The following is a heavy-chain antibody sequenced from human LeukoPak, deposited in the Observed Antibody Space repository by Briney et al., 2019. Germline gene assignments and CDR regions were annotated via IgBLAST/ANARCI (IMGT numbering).Heavy chain of an antibody. V-gene: IGHV4-31*11. CDR2: IGLSGRA. CDR1: GGSIISDNHF. CDR3: AREVNNPTDTDAFDN. D-gene: IGHD1-14*01. J-gene: IGHJ3*02. Sequence: SETLSLICAFSGGSIISDNHFWSWIRQHPGKGLEWLGYIGLSGRAYSRPSLESRLTISVDTSKNQLCLKLNSVTAADTAVYYCAREVNNPTDTDAFDNWGQGTMVTVSS.